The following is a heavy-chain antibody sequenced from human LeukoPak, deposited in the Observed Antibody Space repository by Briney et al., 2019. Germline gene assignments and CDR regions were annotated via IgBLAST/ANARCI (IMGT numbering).Heavy chain of an antibody. D-gene: IGHD1-26*01. Sequence: GGSLRLSCAASGFTFSSYSMNWVRQAPGKGLEWVSSISNSGSYIYYADSVKGRFTISRDNAKNSLYLQMNSLRAEDTAVYYCARVAKVGANYYYYMDVWGKGTTVTVSS. CDR3: ARVAKVGANYYYYMDV. CDR1: GFTFSSYS. CDR2: ISNSGSYI. J-gene: IGHJ6*03. V-gene: IGHV3-21*01.